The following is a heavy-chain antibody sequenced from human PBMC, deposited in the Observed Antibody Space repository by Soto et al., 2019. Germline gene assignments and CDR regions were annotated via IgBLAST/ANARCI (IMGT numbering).Heavy chain of an antibody. CDR1: GFIVSDTY. V-gene: IGHV3-66*01. J-gene: IGHJ3*02. D-gene: IGHD2-15*01. Sequence: EVQLVESGGGLVQPGGSLRLSCTASGFIVSDTYVNWVRQAPGKGLEWVSVISNRGDTHYADSVRGRFSLSRDISDNTLHLQMNKLRVEDTAVYYCASEPRYCRGGSCSITGDAYDIWGQGTMVTVSS. CDR3: ASEPRYCRGGSCSITGDAYDI. CDR2: ISNRGDT.